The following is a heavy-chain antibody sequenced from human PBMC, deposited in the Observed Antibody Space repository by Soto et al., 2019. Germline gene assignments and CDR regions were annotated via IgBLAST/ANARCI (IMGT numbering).Heavy chain of an antibody. CDR2: IYYSGST. V-gene: IGHV4-31*03. CDR3: ARSQVIAAAEYHFDY. CDR1: GGSISSGGYY. J-gene: IGHJ4*02. Sequence: SETLCLTCTVSGGSISSGGYYGSWIRQHPGKGLEWIGYIYYSGSTYYNPSLKSRVTISVDTSTNQFSLKLSSVTAADTAVYYCARSQVIAAAEYHFDYWGQGTLVTVSS. D-gene: IGHD6-13*01.